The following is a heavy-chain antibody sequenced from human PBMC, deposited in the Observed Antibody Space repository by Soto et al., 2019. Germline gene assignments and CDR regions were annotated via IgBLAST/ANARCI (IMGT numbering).Heavy chain of an antibody. CDR1: GFTFSSYG. J-gene: IGHJ4*02. Sequence: QVQLVESGGGVVQPGRSLRLSCAASGFTFSSYGMHWVRQAPGKGLEWVAVISYDGSNKYYADSVKGRFTISRDNSKNTLYLQMNSLRAEDTAVYYCARDKVIRELDYWGQGTLVTVSS. CDR2: ISYDGSNK. V-gene: IGHV3-30*19. CDR3: ARDKVIRELDY.